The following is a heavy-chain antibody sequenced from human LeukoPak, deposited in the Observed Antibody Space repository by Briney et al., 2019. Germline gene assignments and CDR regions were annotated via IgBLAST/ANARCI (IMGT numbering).Heavy chain of an antibody. J-gene: IGHJ4*02. Sequence: NPSETLSLTCTVSGGSISSGSYYWSWIRQPAGRGLEWIGRIYTSGSTNYNPSLKSRVTISVDTSKNQFSLKLSSVTAADTAVYFCARSYSSSLDYWGQGTLDTVSS. V-gene: IGHV4-61*02. CDR3: ARSYSSSLDY. D-gene: IGHD6-13*01. CDR1: GGSISSGSYY. CDR2: IYTSGST.